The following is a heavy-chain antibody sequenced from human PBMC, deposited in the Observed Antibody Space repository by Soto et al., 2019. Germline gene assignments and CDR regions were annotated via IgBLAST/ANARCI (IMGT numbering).Heavy chain of an antibody. CDR2: IYWDDDK. D-gene: IGHD1-7*01. V-gene: IGHV2-5*02. Sequence: QITLKESGPTLVAPTQTLTLTCTLSGFSISTSGVGVGWIRQPPGKALEWLAVIYWDDDKRYSPSLRNRLTVSKDTSKNQVALAVTNMDLVDTATYYCAHRQIHSGNWDCGVLDYWGPGTLVTVSA. CDR3: AHRQIHSGNWDCGVLDY. J-gene: IGHJ4*02. CDR1: GFSISTSGVG.